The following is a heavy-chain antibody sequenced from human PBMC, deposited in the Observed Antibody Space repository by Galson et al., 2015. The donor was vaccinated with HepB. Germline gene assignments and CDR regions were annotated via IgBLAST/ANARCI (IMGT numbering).Heavy chain of an antibody. D-gene: IGHD1-26*01. Sequence: PALVKPTQTLTLTCTFSGFSLSTSGMCVSWIRQPPGKALEWLALIDWDDDKYYSTSLKTRLTISKDTSKNQVVLTMTNMDPVDTATYYCARIRSGSYSGGFDYWGQGTLVTVSS. V-gene: IGHV2-70*01. J-gene: IGHJ4*02. CDR1: GFSLSTSGMC. CDR3: ARIRSGSYSGGFDY. CDR2: IDWDDDK.